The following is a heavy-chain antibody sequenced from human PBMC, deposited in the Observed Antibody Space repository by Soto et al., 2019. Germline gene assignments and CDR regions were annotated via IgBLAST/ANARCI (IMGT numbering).Heavy chain of an antibody. J-gene: IGHJ6*02. CDR3: AKVSLGALTFTDYYYYGLDV. Sequence: GSLRLSCAASGFTFSTYAMNWVRQAPGKGLEWVSAISGGGGSTYYADSVKGRVTISRDNSKNTLYLQMNSLRAEDTAVYYCAKVSLGALTFTDYYYYGLDVWGQGTTVTVSS. CDR2: ISGGGGST. V-gene: IGHV3-23*01. CDR1: GFTFSTYA. D-gene: IGHD1-26*01.